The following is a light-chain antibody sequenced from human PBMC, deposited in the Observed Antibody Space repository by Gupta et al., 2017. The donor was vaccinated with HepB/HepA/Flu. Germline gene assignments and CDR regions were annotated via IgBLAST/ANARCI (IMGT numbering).Light chain of an antibody. CDR1: SSDIGGYNY. J-gene: IGLJ2*01. CDR2: DVS. Sequence: QSALTHPASVSGSPGQSIPISCTATSSDIGGYNYVAWYQQHPGKAPKLMIDDVSNRPSGVSNRFSGSKSGSTASLTISGLQAEDEADYYCSSYTSSNTLVFGGGTKLTVL. CDR3: SSYTSSNTLV. V-gene: IGLV2-14*03.